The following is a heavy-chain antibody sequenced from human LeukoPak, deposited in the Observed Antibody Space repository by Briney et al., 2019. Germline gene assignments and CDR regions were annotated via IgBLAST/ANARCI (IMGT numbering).Heavy chain of an antibody. Sequence: ASVKVSCKASGYTFTSYDINWVRQATGQGLEWMGWMNPNSGNTGYAQKFLGRVTMTRNTSISTAYMELSSLRSEDTAVYYCARYYYDSSGYYYGYEYYGMDVWGQGTTVTVSS. CDR3: ARYYYDSSGYYYGYEYYGMDV. V-gene: IGHV1-8*01. J-gene: IGHJ6*02. CDR1: GYTFTSYD. CDR2: MNPNSGNT. D-gene: IGHD3-22*01.